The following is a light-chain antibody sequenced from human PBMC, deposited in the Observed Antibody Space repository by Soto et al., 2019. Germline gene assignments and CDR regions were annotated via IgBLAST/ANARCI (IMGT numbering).Light chain of an antibody. Sequence: QAVLTQPASVSGSPGQSITISCTGTSSDVGSYNLVSWYQQHPGKAPKLMIYEVSKRPSGVSNRFSGSKSGNTASLTISGLRAEEEGDYYCCSYAGSTRGVFGGGTKLPVL. J-gene: IGLJ3*02. CDR3: CSYAGSTRGV. CDR2: EVS. CDR1: SSDVGSYNL. V-gene: IGLV2-23*02.